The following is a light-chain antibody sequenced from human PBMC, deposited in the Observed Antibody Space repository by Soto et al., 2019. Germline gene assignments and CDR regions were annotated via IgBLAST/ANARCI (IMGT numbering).Light chain of an antibody. Sequence: QSVLTQSSSASASLGSSVKLTCTLSSGHSSSIIAWHQQQPGKAPRYLMKLEGSGTYNRGSGVPDRFSGSSSGADRSLTISHLQFEDEADYYCETWDSNTVVFGGGTKLTVL. CDR1: SGHSSSI. V-gene: IGLV4-60*02. J-gene: IGLJ2*01. CDR2: LEGSGTY. CDR3: ETWDSNTVV.